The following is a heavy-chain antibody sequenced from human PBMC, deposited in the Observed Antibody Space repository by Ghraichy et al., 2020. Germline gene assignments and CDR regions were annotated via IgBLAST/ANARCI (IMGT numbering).Heavy chain of an antibody. CDR2: ISGGGEAT. CDR1: GFTFSPYG. V-gene: IGHV3-23*01. CDR3: AKGSGFSTGWWVDYFEY. J-gene: IGHJ4*02. D-gene: IGHD6-19*01. Sequence: GESLNISCAASGFTFSPYGINWVRQAPGKGLEWVSGISGGGEATYYADSVKGRFTISRDNFKSTLYLQINSLRVEDTAVYYCAKGSGFSTGWWVDYFEYWGQGTLVTVSS.